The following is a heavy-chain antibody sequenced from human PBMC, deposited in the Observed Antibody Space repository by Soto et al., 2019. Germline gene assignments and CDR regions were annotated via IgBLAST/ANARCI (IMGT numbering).Heavy chain of an antibody. CDR2: LSDGGGDT. D-gene: IGHD5-18*01. CDR3: AKVRSGGYTYGQFDY. CDR1: GFTFSYYA. V-gene: IGHV3-23*01. J-gene: IGHJ4*02. Sequence: PGGSLRLSCAASGFTFSYYAMSWVRQAPGKGLEWVSTLSDGGGDTSFADSVKGRFTISRDNSKNTLYLQMNSLRAEDTAVYYCAKVRSGGYTYGQFDYWGQGTLVTVSS.